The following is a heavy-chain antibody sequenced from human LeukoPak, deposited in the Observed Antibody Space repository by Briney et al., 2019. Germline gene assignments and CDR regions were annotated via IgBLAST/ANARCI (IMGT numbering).Heavy chain of an antibody. Sequence: ASVKVSCKASGYTFTSYYMHWVRHAPGQGLEWMGIFNPSGGSTSYAQKFQGRVTMTRDTSTSTVYMELSSLRSEDTAVYYCARVGGYDSDYYYYGMDVWGQGTTVTVSS. CDR2: FNPSGGST. CDR1: GYTFTSYY. CDR3: ARVGGYDSDYYYYGMDV. J-gene: IGHJ6*02. V-gene: IGHV1-46*01. D-gene: IGHD5-12*01.